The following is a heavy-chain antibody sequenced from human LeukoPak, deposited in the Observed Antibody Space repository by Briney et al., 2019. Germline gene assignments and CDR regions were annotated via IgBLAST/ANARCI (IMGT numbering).Heavy chain of an antibody. Sequence: ASVKVSCKASGYTFTSYGISWVRQAPGQGLEWMGWISAYNGNTNYAQKLQGRVTMTTDTSSTTAYMELRSLRSDGTALYFCARGDDILTGYFRGFDYWGQGTLVTVSS. CDR1: GYTFTSYG. D-gene: IGHD3-9*01. CDR3: ARGDDILTGYFRGFDY. J-gene: IGHJ4*02. CDR2: ISAYNGNT. V-gene: IGHV1-18*01.